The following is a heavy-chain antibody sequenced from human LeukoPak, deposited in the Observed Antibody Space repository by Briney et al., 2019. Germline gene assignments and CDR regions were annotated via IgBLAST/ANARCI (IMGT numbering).Heavy chain of an antibody. CDR3: ARDHFDHLLQWLGGGYYGMDV. Sequence: PGGSLRLSCAASGFTFSSYAMSWVRQAPGKGLEWVSAISGSGGSTYYADSVKGRFTISRDNSKNTLYLQMNSLRAEDTAVYYCARDHFDHLLQWLGGGYYGMDVWGQGTTVTVSS. V-gene: IGHV3-23*01. CDR2: ISGSGGST. J-gene: IGHJ6*02. D-gene: IGHD6-19*01. CDR1: GFTFSSYA.